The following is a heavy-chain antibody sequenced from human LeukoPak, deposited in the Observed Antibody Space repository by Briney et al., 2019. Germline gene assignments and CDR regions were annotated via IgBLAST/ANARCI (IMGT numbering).Heavy chain of an antibody. CDR2: IYYSGSN. D-gene: IGHD1-26*01. V-gene: IGHV4-59*01. Sequence: SETLSLTCTVSGGSISSYYWSWIRQPPGKGLEWIGYIYYSGSNKYNPSLKSRVTISVDTSKNQISLRLSSVTAAGTAVYYCAREGGGSNWFDPWGQGTLVTVSS. J-gene: IGHJ5*02. CDR1: GGSISSYY. CDR3: AREGGGSNWFDP.